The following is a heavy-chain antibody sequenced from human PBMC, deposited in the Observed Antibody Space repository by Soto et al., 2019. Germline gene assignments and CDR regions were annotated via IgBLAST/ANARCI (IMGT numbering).Heavy chain of an antibody. CDR2: IYYSGST. J-gene: IGHJ5*02. CDR1: GGSISSYY. Sequence: SETLSLTCTVSGGSISSYYWSWIRQPPGKGLEWIGYIYYSGSTNYNPSLKSRVTISVDTPKNQFTLKLSSVTAADTAVYYCARDQEDWFDPWGQGTLVTVSS. CDR3: ARDQEDWFDP. V-gene: IGHV4-59*01.